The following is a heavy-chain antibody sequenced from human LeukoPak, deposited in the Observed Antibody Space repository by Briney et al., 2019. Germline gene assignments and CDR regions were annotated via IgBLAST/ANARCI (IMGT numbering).Heavy chain of an antibody. CDR2: IYHSGST. J-gene: IGHJ4*02. Sequence: PSETLSLTCTVSGYSISSGYYWGWIRQPPGKGLEWIGSIYHSGSTYYNPSLKSRVTISVDTSKNQFSLKLSSVTAADTAVYCCARERYDAATMTDYWGQGTLVTVSS. V-gene: IGHV4-38-2*02. CDR3: ARERYDAATMTDY. CDR1: GYSISSGYY. D-gene: IGHD5-12*01.